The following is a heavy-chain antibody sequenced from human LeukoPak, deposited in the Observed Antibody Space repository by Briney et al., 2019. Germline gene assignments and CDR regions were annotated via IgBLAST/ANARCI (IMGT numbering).Heavy chain of an antibody. CDR2: ISSSGSTI. CDR1: GFTFSSYE. J-gene: IGHJ6*02. V-gene: IGHV3-48*03. Sequence: GGSLRLSCAASGFTFSSYEMNWVRQAPGKGLEWVSYISSSGSTIYYADSVKGRFTISRDNAKNSLYLQMNSLRAEDTAVYYCAREASPKWLLPDYYGMDVWGQGTTVTVSS. D-gene: IGHD3-22*01. CDR3: AREASPKWLLPDYYGMDV.